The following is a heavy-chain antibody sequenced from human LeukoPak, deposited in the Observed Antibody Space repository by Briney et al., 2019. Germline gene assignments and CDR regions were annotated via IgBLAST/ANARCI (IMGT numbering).Heavy chain of an antibody. V-gene: IGHV3-30*18. Sequence: GGSLRLSCAASGFTFSNYGMHWVRQSPGKGLEWVAVILYDGSNKYYADSVKGRFIISRDNSKNTLYLQTNSLRVEDTAVYYCVKAALAAAYVNGMDVWGQGTTVTVSS. CDR3: VKAALAAAYVNGMDV. CDR1: GFTFSNYG. D-gene: IGHD6-13*01. CDR2: ILYDGSNK. J-gene: IGHJ6*02.